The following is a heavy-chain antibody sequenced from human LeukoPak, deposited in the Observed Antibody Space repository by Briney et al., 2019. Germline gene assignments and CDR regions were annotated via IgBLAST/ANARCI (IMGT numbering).Heavy chain of an antibody. CDR2: ISWSGDRM. Sequence: GRSLRLSCAASGFTFEDHVMHWVRQAPGKGLEWVSSISWSGDRMGYADAVKGRFTISRDNAKNSLFLQMNSLRAEDTAVYYCARHSLRRGSLDYWGQGTLATVSS. D-gene: IGHD1-26*01. CDR3: ARHSLRRGSLDY. J-gene: IGHJ4*02. CDR1: GFTFEDHV. V-gene: IGHV3-9*01.